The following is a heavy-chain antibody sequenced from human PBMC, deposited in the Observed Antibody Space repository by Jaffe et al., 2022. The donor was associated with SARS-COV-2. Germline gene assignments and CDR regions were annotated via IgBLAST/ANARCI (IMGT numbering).Heavy chain of an antibody. CDR3: TTGPPLWGVVPAAMLYYYYYMDV. CDR1: GFTFSNAW. J-gene: IGHJ6*03. Sequence: EVQLVESGGGLVKPGGSLRLSCAASGFTFSNAWMSWVRQAPGKGLEWVGRIKSKTDGGTTDYAAPVKGRFTISRDDSKNTLYLQMNSLKTEDTAVYYCTTGPPLWGVVPAAMLYYYYYMDVWGKGTTVTVSS. CDR2: IKSKTDGGTT. D-gene: IGHD2-2*01. V-gene: IGHV3-15*01.